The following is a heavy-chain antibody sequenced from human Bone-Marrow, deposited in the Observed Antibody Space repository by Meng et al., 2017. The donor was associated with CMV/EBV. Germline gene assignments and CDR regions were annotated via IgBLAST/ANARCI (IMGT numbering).Heavy chain of an antibody. D-gene: IGHD7-27*01. CDR1: GGTFSSYS. J-gene: IGHJ6*02. Sequence: GGSLRLSCKASGGTFSSYSINWVRQAPGQGLEWMGGIIPILGITNYAQKFQGRVTITADKSTSTAYMELSSLRSEDTAVYYCARDQGGRLGKNYYYYYGMDVWGQGTTVTVSS. CDR2: IIPILGIT. CDR3: ARDQGGRLGKNYYYYYGMDV. V-gene: IGHV1-69*10.